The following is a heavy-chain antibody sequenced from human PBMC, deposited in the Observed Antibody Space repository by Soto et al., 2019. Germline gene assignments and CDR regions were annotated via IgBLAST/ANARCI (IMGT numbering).Heavy chain of an antibody. J-gene: IGHJ4*02. CDR2: VSIGGSR. Sequence: DVQLLESGGGLVQPEGSLRLSCAASGFTFSSYAMGWVRQGPGKGLEWVAVVSIGGSRHYADSVRGRFTISGDNSKNTLSLQMNSLTAEDAAVYFCAKRRGAGGHFDYWGQGALVTVSS. CDR3: AKRRGAGGHFDY. D-gene: IGHD2-15*01. CDR1: GFTFSSYA. V-gene: IGHV3-23*01.